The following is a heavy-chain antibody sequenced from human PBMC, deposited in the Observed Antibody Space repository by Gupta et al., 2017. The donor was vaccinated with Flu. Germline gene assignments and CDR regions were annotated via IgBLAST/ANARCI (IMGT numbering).Heavy chain of an antibody. V-gene: IGHV3-23*01. CDR1: RFTFSNSA. J-gene: IGHJ4*02. CDR3: AKAGSYYDLLTGYHPWYFDS. D-gene: IGHD3-9*01. Sequence: EVQLLESGGGLVQSGGSLRLSCAAARFTFSNSAMTWVRQAPGKGPEWVSAISGSGDSTYYADSVKGRFTISRDNSKDTLHLQMNSLRADDTAGYYCAKAGSYYDLLTGYHPWYFDSWGQGTLVTVSS. CDR2: ISGSGDST.